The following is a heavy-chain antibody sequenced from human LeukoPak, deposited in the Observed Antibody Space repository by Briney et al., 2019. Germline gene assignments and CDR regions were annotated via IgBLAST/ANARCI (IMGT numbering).Heavy chain of an antibody. Sequence: GGSLRLSCAASGFTFSSNWMSWVRQAAGKGLEWVANINPDGSTKLYVGSGKGRFTTSRDNAQSSLYLEMNSLRDDDTAVYYCARGDSSSGWWFDPWGQGTRVTVSS. J-gene: IGHJ5*02. CDR3: ARGDSSSGWWFDP. D-gene: IGHD6-13*01. CDR2: INPDGSTK. CDR1: GFTFSSNW. V-gene: IGHV3-7*01.